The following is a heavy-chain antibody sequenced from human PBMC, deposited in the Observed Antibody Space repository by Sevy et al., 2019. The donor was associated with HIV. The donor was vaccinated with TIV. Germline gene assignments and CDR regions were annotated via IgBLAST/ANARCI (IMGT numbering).Heavy chain of an antibody. D-gene: IGHD6-13*01. J-gene: IGHJ4*02. CDR3: ARRLQQQLVFDY. V-gene: IGHV4-39*01. Sequence: SETLSLTCTVSGGSISSSSYYWGWIRQPTGKRPEWIGSIYYSGSTYYNPSLKSRVTISVDTSKNQFSLKLSSVTAADTAVYYCARRLQQQLVFDYWGQGTLVTVSS. CDR1: GGSISSSSYY. CDR2: IYYSGST.